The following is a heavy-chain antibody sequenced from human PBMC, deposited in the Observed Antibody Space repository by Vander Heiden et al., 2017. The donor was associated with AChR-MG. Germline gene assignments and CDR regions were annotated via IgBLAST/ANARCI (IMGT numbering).Heavy chain of an antibody. CDR1: GFTFSSYE. CDR3: ARESQTGTTY. Sequence: EVQLVESGGGLVQPGGSLRLSCAASGFTFSSYEMNWVRQAPGKGLEWVSYISSSGSTIYYADSVKGRFTISRDNAKNSLYLQMNSLRAEDTAVYYCARESQTGTTYWGQGTLVTVSS. CDR2: ISSSGSTI. D-gene: IGHD1-7*01. V-gene: IGHV3-48*03. J-gene: IGHJ4*02.